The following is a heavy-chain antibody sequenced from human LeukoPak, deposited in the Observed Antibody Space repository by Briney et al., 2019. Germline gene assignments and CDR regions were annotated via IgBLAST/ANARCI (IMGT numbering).Heavy chain of an antibody. J-gene: IGHJ4*02. D-gene: IGHD4-11*01. CDR2: IYSGGST. V-gene: IGHV3-53*01. CDR3: ARAYSNYLPYYFDY. Sequence: SGGSLRLSCAASGFTVSSNYMSWVRQAPGKGLEWVSVIYSGGSTYYADSVKGRFTISRDNSKNTLNLQMNSLRAEDTAVYYCARAYSNYLPYYFDYWGQGTLVTVSS. CDR1: GFTVSSNY.